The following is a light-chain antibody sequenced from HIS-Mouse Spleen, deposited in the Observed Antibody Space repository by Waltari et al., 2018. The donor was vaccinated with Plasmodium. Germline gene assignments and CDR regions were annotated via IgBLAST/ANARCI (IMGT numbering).Light chain of an antibody. Sequence: QSALTQPASVSGSPGQSITIPCPGTPRDVGSSTLVSCYKQHPGKAPKLMIYEGSKRPLGVSNRFSGSKSGNTASLTISGLQDEDEADYYCCSYAGSSTFVFGGGTKLTVL. CDR3: CSYAGSSTFV. V-gene: IGLV2-23*03. J-gene: IGLJ3*02. CDR2: EGS. CDR1: PRDVGSSTL.